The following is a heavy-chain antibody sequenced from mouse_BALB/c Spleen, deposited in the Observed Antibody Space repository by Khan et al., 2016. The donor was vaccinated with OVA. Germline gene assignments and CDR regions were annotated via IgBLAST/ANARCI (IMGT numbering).Heavy chain of an antibody. V-gene: IGHV2-2*02. CDR3: ARRGYDYGRGALFAY. J-gene: IGHJ3*01. Sequence: VQLQESGPGIVKPAESLSISCTVSGFSLDNYGVHWIRQSPGKGLEWLGVIWSAGSTDYNAAFISRLTITKDNSRSQVFVKVINVQPNDTAIYYCARRGYDYGRGALFAYWGQGTLVTVSA. CDR1: GFSLDNYG. D-gene: IGHD2-4*01. CDR2: IWSAGST.